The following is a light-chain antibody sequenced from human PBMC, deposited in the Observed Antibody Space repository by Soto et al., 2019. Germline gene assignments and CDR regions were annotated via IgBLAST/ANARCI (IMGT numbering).Light chain of an antibody. J-gene: IGKJ1*01. V-gene: IGKV2-28*01. CDR3: MQALQTPRT. Sequence: DIVMTQSPLSLPVTPGEPASISCRSSQSLLHSNGYNYLDWYLQKPGQSPQLLIHLGSNPASGVPDRFSGSGSGTDFTLKISRVEAEDVGVYYCMQALQTPRTFGQGTKVEIK. CDR2: LGS. CDR1: QSLLHSNGYNY.